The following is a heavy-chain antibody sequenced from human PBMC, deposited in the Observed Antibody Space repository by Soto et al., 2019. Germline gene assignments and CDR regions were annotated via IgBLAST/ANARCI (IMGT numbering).Heavy chain of an antibody. J-gene: IGHJ6*04. CDR1: GYSFTDYH. CDR2: INPKSGGT. D-gene: IGHD2-8*01. CDR3: ARGHSTDCSNGVCSFFYNHEMDV. V-gene: IGHV1-2*04. Sequence: ASVKVSCKASGYSFTDYHIHWVRQAPGQGLEWLGRINPKSGGTSTAQKFQGWVTMTRDRSISTVYIELTRLRSDDTAVYFCARGHSTDCSNGVCSFFYNHEMDVWGKGTTVTVSS.